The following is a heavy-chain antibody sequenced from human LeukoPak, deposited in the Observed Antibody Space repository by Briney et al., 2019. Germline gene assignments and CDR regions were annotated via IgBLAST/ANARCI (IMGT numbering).Heavy chain of an antibody. J-gene: IGHJ6*02. CDR3: AKRSGGRSAATNSDYYYAMDV. CDR1: GFTFGDYA. Sequence: GGSLRLSCAASGFTFGDYAMHWVRQAPGKGLEWVSGITWNSRNIGYADSVKGRFTISRDNAKNFLYLQMNGLKAEDTALYYCAKRSGGRSAATNSDYYYAMDVWGQGTTVTVSS. D-gene: IGHD3-10*01. V-gene: IGHV3-9*01. CDR2: ITWNSRNI.